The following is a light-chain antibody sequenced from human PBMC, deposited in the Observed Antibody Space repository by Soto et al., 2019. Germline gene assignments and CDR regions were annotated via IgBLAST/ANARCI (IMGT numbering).Light chain of an antibody. J-gene: IGKJ4*01. Sequence: DIQMTQSPSSVSASVGDRVTITCRASQSISNWLAWFQQKPGEAPRLLIYAASSLHSGVPSRFSGSGSGTAFTLTISVLQPEDFATYYCQQGNSFPLTFGGGTKVQIK. CDR1: QSISNW. V-gene: IGKV1-12*01. CDR2: AAS. CDR3: QQGNSFPLT.